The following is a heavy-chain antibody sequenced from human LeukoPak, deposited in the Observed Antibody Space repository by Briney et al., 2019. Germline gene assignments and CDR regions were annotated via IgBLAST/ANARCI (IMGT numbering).Heavy chain of an antibody. CDR2: IYYIGTT. J-gene: IGHJ4*02. D-gene: IGHD1-26*01. Sequence: SETLSLTCTVSGGSISNYYWSWIRQPPGKGLEWIAFIYYIGTTHYNPSLKSRVTMSVDTSNNQFSLKLSFVTAAHTAIYYCARHSGTYPHYFDYWGQGTLVTVSS. V-gene: IGHV4-59*08. CDR3: ARHSGTYPHYFDY. CDR1: GGSISNYY.